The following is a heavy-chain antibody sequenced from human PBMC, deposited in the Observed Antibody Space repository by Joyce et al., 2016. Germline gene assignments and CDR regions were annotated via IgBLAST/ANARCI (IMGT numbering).Heavy chain of an antibody. CDR3: TRNHGQQWLIPDS. Sequence: VHVVESGGGLVQPGRSLRLSCQASGFTFGDYALSWFRQPPGKGLEWVGFIRTKAYGGTTEYAASVKDRIIISRDDSKSIVSLEMNNLETRDTAMYFCTRNHGQQWLIPDSWGQGTLVTVSS. V-gene: IGHV3-49*03. J-gene: IGHJ4*02. D-gene: IGHD6-19*01. CDR1: GFTFGDYA. CDR2: IRTKAYGGTT.